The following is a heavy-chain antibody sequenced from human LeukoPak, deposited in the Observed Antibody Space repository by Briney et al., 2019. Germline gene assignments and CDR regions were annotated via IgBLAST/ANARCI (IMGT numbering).Heavy chain of an antibody. CDR2: IYYSGST. D-gene: IGHD4-17*01. Sequence: PSETLSLTCTVSGGSISSYYWSWLRQPPGKGLEWIGYIYYSGSTNYNPSLKSRVTISVDTSKNQFSLKLSSVTAADTAVYYCARVPTVPYYYYYYMDVWGKGTTVTVSS. CDR3: ARVPTVPYYYYYYMDV. J-gene: IGHJ6*03. CDR1: GGSISSYY. V-gene: IGHV4-59*01.